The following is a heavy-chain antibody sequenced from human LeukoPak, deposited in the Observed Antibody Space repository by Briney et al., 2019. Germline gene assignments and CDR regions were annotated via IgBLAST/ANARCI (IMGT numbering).Heavy chain of an antibody. CDR1: GFTFSSYA. J-gene: IGHJ4*02. CDR2: ISYDGSNK. CDR3: ARDLAFMVRGVSLDY. V-gene: IGHV3-30-3*01. D-gene: IGHD3-10*01. Sequence: GRSLRLSCAASGFTFSSYAMHWVRQAPGKGLEWVAVISYDGSNKYYADSVKGRLTISRDNSKNTLYLQMNSLRAEDTAVYYCARDLAFMVRGVSLDYWGQGTLVTVSS.